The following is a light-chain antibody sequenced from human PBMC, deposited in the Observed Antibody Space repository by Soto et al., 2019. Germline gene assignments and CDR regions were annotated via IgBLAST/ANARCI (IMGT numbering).Light chain of an antibody. J-gene: IGKJ1*01. V-gene: IGKV1-5*03. CDR2: KAS. Sequence: DIQMSQSPSSLSASVGDRVTFACRASQTISSWLAWYQQKPGKAPKLLIYKASTLKSGVPSRFSSSGSGTEFTLTISSLQPDDFATYYCQHYNSYSEAFGQGTKVDI. CDR3: QHYNSYSEA. CDR1: QTISSW.